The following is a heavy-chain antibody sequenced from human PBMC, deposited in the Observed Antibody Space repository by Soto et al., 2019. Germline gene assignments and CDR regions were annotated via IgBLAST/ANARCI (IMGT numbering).Heavy chain of an antibody. Sequence: EVQLVESGGGLVQPGGSLRLSCAASGFAFSNNWMHWVRQAPGKGLELVSRIKSDGSSTNYADSVKGRFTISRDNAKNTLYLQMSGLGADDTAIYYCAIYYYYYYMDVLGKGTTVTVSS. J-gene: IGHJ6*03. CDR2: IKSDGSST. CDR3: AIYYYYYYMDV. V-gene: IGHV3-74*01. CDR1: GFAFSNNW.